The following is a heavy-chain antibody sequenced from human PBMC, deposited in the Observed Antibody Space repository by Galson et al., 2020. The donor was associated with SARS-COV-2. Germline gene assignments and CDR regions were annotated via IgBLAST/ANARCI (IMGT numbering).Heavy chain of an antibody. CDR1: GFSLSSRGMC. V-gene: IGHV2-70*11. J-gene: IGHJ3*02. CDR3: GQIVSRTVADEGRWGAFDS. Sequence: ESGPTLVKPTQTLTLTCTFSGFSLSSRGMCVSWIRQPPGKALEWLERIDWDNNKYSNTSLKTRLTISKDTSKNQVVLTMTNMDPVDTATYYCGQIVSRTVADEGRWGAFDSWGQGTMVTVSS. D-gene: IGHD6-19*01. CDR2: IDWDNNK.